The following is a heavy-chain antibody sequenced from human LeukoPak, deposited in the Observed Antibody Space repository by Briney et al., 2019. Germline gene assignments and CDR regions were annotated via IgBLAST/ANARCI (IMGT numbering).Heavy chain of an antibody. CDR3: AREDAVSSDDAFDL. CDR1: GGSISSNGYY. J-gene: IGHJ3*01. Sequence: SETLSLTCTVSGGSISSNGYYWAWFRQPPGKGLEWIGSIYYSGGTYYNPSLKSRVTISIDTSKNQFSLKLRSVTAADTAMYYCAREDAVSSDDAFDLWGQGTMVTVS. CDR2: IYYSGGT. D-gene: IGHD6-19*01. V-gene: IGHV4-39*07.